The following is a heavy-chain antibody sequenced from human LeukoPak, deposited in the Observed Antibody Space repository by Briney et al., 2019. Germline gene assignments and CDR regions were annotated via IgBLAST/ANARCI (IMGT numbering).Heavy chain of an antibody. CDR1: GYTFTGYY. V-gene: IGHV1-2*02. CDR3: SRVLYCSSTSCSQAYYYYYMDV. CDR2: INPNSGGT. D-gene: IGHD2-2*01. Sequence: GASVKVSCKASGYTFTGYYMHWVRQAPGQGLEWMGWINPNSGGTNYAQKFQGRVTMTRDTSISTAYMELSRLRSDDTAVYYCSRVLYCSSTSCSQAYYYYYMDVWGKGTTVTVSS. J-gene: IGHJ6*03.